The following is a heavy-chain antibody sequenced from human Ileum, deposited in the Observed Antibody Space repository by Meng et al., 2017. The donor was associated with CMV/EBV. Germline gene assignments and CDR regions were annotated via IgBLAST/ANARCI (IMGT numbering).Heavy chain of an antibody. CDR2: ISAYNGNT. Sequence: ASVKVSCKASGYTFTTYGLSWVRQVPGQGLEWMGWISAYNGNTNYAQKFQGRVTITTDESTSTAYMELSSLRSDDTAVYFCAINLARGRYFEYYFDYWGQGTLVTVSS. CDR3: AINLARGRYFEYYFDY. V-gene: IGHV1-18*01. CDR1: GYTFTTYG. D-gene: IGHD1-26*01. J-gene: IGHJ4*02.